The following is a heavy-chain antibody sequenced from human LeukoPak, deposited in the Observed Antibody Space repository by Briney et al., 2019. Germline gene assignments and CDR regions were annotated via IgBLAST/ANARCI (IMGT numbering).Heavy chain of an antibody. CDR1: GGSISSGGYY. J-gene: IGHJ4*02. D-gene: IGHD3-10*01. V-gene: IGHV4-30-2*01. CDR2: IYHSGST. CDR3: ARGQTYYYGSGSFWIFDY. Sequence: SQTLSLTCTVSGGSISSGGYYWSWIRQPPGKGLEWIGYIYHSGSTYYNPSLKSRVTISVDRSKNQFSLKLSSVTAADTAVYYCARGQTYYYGSGSFWIFDYWGQGTLVTVSS.